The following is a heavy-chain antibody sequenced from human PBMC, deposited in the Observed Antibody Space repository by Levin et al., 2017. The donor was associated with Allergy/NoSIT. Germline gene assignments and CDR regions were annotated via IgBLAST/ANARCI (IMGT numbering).Heavy chain of an antibody. CDR1: GILFSSYD. V-gene: IGHV3-21*01. J-gene: IGHJ6*02. CDR2: ISAGGNYI. CDR3: ASWAMYHYDRSAFDYFYDAMDV. Sequence: PGGSLRLSCAASGILFSSYDMNWVRQAPGKGLEWVSSISAGGNYIYYADSVKGRFTISRDNAKNSLFLQMHSLRAEDTAVYYCASWAMYHYDRSAFDYFYDAMDVWGQGTTVTVSS. D-gene: IGHD3-22*01.